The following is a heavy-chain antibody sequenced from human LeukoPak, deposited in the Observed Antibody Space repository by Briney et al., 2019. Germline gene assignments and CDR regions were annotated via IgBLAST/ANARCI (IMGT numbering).Heavy chain of an antibody. Sequence: GAPVKVSCKASGYTFTGYYMHWVRQAPGQGLEWMGWINPNSGGTNYAQKFQGRVTMTRDTTISTAYMELSRLRSDDTAVYYCASGPGDYGGAGLERIGVADDYWGQGTLVTVSS. CDR1: GYTFTGYY. D-gene: IGHD4-23*01. CDR3: ASGPGDYGGAGLERIGVADDY. CDR2: INPNSGGT. J-gene: IGHJ4*02. V-gene: IGHV1-2*02.